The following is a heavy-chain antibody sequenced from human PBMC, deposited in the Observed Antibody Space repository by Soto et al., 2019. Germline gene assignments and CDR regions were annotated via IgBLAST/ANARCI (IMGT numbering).Heavy chain of an antibody. CDR2: ISTYNGNT. J-gene: IGHJ6*02. CDR1: GYRFTTYG. V-gene: IGHV1-18*04. D-gene: IGHD7-27*01. CDR3: ARGLGTNGLDV. Sequence: QVQLLQSGAEVKKPGASVKVSCKASGYRFTTYGITWVRLAPGQGLEWLGWISTYNGNTDYAQNLQDRVTMTTETSTSTAYMEVTSLTSDDTAVYYCARGLGTNGLDVWGQGTTVTVSS.